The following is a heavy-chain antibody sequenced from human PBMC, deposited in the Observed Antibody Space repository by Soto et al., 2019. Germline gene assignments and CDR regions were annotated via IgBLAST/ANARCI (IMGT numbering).Heavy chain of an antibody. Sequence: EASVKVSCKASGGTFSSYAISWVRQAPGQGLEWMGGIIPIFGTANYAQKFQGRVTITADESTSTAYMELSSLRSEDTAVYYCARPGHYYGSGSGYYYGMDVWGQGTTVTVSS. CDR3: ARPGHYYGSGSGYYYGMDV. CDR2: IIPIFGTA. J-gene: IGHJ6*02. V-gene: IGHV1-69*13. D-gene: IGHD3-10*01. CDR1: GGTFSSYA.